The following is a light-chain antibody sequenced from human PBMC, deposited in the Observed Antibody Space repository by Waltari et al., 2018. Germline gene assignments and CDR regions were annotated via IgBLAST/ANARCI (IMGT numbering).Light chain of an antibody. CDR2: HAS. CDR3: QHYVSLPVT. Sequence: EIVLTQSPGTLSLSPGERATLSCRASQSLSIYLAWYQQQPGRAPRLLIYHASSRATGVPDRFSGSGSGTDFSLTISRLEPEDFAVYYCQHYVSLPVTFGQGTKVEIK. J-gene: IGKJ1*01. V-gene: IGKV3-20*01. CDR1: QSLSIY.